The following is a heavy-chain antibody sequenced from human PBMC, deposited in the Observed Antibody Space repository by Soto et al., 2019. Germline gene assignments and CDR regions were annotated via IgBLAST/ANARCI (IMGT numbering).Heavy chain of an antibody. CDR1: GYTFTSYG. CDR2: ISAYNGNT. Sequence: GASVKVSCKASGYTFTSYGISWVRQAPGQGLEWMGWISAYNGNTNYAQKLQGRVTMTTDTSTSTAYMELRSLRSDDTAVYYCARARYDYIWGSYRCGAFDIWGQGTMVTVS. J-gene: IGHJ3*02. V-gene: IGHV1-18*01. CDR3: ARARYDYIWGSYRCGAFDI. D-gene: IGHD3-16*02.